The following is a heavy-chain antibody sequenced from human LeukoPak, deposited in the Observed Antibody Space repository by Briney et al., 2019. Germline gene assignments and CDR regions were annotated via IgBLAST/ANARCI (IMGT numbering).Heavy chain of an antibody. V-gene: IGHV3-23*01. J-gene: IGHJ4*02. CDR3: ARDSYEGGCFDY. D-gene: IGHD2-8*01. Sequence: GGSLRLSCAASGFTFSSYAMSWVRQAPGKGLEWVSDISGSGGGTKYADSVKGRFTIARDNSKNTLYLQMNSLRAEDTAVYYCARDSYEGGCFDYWGQGTLVTVSS. CDR1: GFTFSSYA. CDR2: ISGSGGGT.